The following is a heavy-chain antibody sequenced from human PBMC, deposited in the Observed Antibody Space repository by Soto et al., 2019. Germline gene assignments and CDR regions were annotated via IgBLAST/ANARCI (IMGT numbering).Heavy chain of an antibody. Sequence: SEALSLTCSASDGSICPYYLSWIRQPPGKGLEWIGYIYHSGSTYYNPSLKSRVTISVDTSKNQFSLRLTSVTAADTAVYYCSAAPRIWGKETL. V-gene: IGHV4-59*01. CDR3: SAAPRI. J-gene: IGHJ4*02. CDR1: DGSICPYY. CDR2: IYHSGST. D-gene: IGHD2-2*01.